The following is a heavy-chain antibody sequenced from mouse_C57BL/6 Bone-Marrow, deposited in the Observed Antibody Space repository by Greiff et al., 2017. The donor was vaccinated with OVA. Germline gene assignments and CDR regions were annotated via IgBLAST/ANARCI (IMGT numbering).Heavy chain of an antibody. CDR1: GFTFSSYG. D-gene: IGHD1-1*01. CDR2: ISSGGSYT. J-gene: IGHJ1*03. V-gene: IGHV5-6*01. Sequence: EVQGVESGGDLVKPGGSLKLSCAASGFTFSSYGMSWVRQTPDKRLEWVATISSGGSYTYYPDSVKGRVTISRANAKNTLYLQMSSLTTEDTAMYYCARGGSSYWYFDVWGKGTTVTVSS. CDR3: ARGGSSYWYFDV.